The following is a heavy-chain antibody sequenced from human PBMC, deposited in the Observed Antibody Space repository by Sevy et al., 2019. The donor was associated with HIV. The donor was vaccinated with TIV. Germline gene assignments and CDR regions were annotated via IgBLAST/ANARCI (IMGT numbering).Heavy chain of an antibody. CDR2: LKSDVYGGTV. CDR3: TRWKASQSIFDY. D-gene: IGHD1-1*01. J-gene: IGHJ4*02. CDR1: GFTFGDYC. Sequence: GGSLRLSCTASGFTFGDYCMSWVRQAPGKGLEWVAFLKSDVYGGTVDHAASVRGRFVISRDNSKTIAYLQMNDLKTEDTGVYYCTRWKASQSIFDYWGQGALVTVSS. V-gene: IGHV3-49*04.